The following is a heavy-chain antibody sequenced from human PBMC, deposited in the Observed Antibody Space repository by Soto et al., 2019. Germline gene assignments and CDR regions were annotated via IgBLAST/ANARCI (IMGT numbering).Heavy chain of an antibody. J-gene: IGHJ6*02. CDR2: TRSNGEYT. D-gene: IGHD2-2*01. CDR1: GFTFSDYA. CDR3: AKDSRNVAVSAARVYGMDV. V-gene: IGHV3-23*01. Sequence: GGSLRPSCAGSGFTFSDYAMTWVRQAPGKGLEWVSTTRSNGEYTYYGDSAKGRFTVSRDNSKNTLYLEMSSVRAEDTAVYYCAKDSRNVAVSAARVYGMDVWGQGTTVTVSS.